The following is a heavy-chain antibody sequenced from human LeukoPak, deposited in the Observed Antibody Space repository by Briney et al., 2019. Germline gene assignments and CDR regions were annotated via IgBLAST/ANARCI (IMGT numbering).Heavy chain of an antibody. V-gene: IGHV3-49*03. CDR3: TRESSIAARNFDY. CDR1: GFTFGDYA. Sequence: GGNLTLYGTASGFTFGDYAMSWLRPAPGKGREGAGFIRSKAYGGTTEYAASVKGRFTISRDDSKGIAYLQMNSLKTEDTAVYYCTRESSIAARNFDYWGQGTLVTVSS. CDR2: IRSKAYGGTT. J-gene: IGHJ4*02. D-gene: IGHD6-6*01.